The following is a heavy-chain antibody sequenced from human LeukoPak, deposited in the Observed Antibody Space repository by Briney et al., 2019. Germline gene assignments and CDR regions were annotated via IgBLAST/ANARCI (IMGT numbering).Heavy chain of an antibody. V-gene: IGHV3-49*03. CDR1: GFTFSDYY. J-gene: IGHJ4*02. CDR3: TRGDCSSTSCYTFDY. D-gene: IGHD2-2*02. CDR2: ISSKAYGGTT. Sequence: PGGSLRLSCAASGFTFSDYYMSWIRQAPGKGLEWVGFISSKAYGGTTEYAASVKGRFTISRDDSKSIAYLQMNSLKTEDTAVYYCTRGDCSSTSCYTFDYWGQGTLVTVSS.